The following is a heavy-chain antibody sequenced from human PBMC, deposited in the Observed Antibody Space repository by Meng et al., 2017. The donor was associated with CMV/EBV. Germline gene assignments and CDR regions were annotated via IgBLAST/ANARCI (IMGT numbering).Heavy chain of an antibody. CDR1: GGSFSGYY. D-gene: IGHD3-22*01. J-gene: IGHJ4*02. CDR3: ASLSTMIVVEN. CDR2: INHSGST. V-gene: IGHV4-34*01. Sequence: GSLRLSCAVYGGSFSGYYWSWIRQPPGKGLEWIGEINHSGSTNYNPSLKSRVTISIDTSKNQFSLKLSSVTAADTAVYYCASLSTMIVVENWGQGTLVTVSS.